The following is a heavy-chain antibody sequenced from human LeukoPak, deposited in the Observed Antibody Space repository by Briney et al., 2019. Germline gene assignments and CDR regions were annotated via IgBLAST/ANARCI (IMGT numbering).Heavy chain of an antibody. CDR3: ARGLSTTSDY. V-gene: IGHV3-21*01. Sequence: GGSLRLSCAASGFTFSSYSMNWVRQAPGKGLEWVSSISSSSSYIYYAGSVKGRFTISRDNAKNSLYLQMNSLRAEDTAVYYCARGLSTTSDYWGQGTLVTVSS. J-gene: IGHJ4*02. CDR1: GFTFSSYS. D-gene: IGHD1/OR15-1a*01. CDR2: ISSSSSYI.